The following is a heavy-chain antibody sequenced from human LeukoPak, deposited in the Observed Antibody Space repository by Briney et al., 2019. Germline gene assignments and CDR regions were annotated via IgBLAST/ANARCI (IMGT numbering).Heavy chain of an antibody. J-gene: IGHJ4*02. D-gene: IGHD3-16*02. CDR2: ISSSSSYI. CDR3: ASFGEYYDYVWGSYRYRLIDY. V-gene: IGHV3-21*01. Sequence: GGSMRLSCAASGFTFGSYSMNWVRQAPGKGLEWVSSISSSSSYIYYADSVKGRFTISRDNAKNSLYLQMNSLRAEDTAVYYCASFGEYYDYVWGSYRYRLIDYWGQGTLVTVSS. CDR1: GFTFGSYS.